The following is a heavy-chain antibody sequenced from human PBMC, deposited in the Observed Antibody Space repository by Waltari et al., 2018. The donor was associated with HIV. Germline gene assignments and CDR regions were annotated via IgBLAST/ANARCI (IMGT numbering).Heavy chain of an antibody. Sequence: VQLLQSGNEVKRPGASVKVSCETSGYRFSNYGISWVRRAPGHGREWLGWFSAWNGDTKYLERLQDRVTMTPDTTASTAYMELRNLRFDDTAVYFCARDGRGADGSGSHWWFDSWGQGTLVTVSS. CDR1: GYRFSNYG. CDR2: FSAWNGDT. D-gene: IGHD3-10*01. J-gene: IGHJ5*01. CDR3: ARDGRGADGSGSHWWFDS. V-gene: IGHV1-18*01.